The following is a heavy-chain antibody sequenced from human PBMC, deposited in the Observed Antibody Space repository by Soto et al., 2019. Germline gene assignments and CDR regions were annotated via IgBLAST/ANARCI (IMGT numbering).Heavy chain of an antibody. CDR3: AISSSGYSNFDY. Sequence: PSETLSLTCTVSGGSISSGDYYWSWIRQPPGKGLEWIGYIYYSGSTYYNPSLKSRVTISVDTSKNQFSLKLSSVTAADTAVYYCAISSSGYSNFDYWGQGTLVTVYS. CDR2: IYYSGST. J-gene: IGHJ4*02. CDR1: GGSISSGDYY. D-gene: IGHD3-22*01. V-gene: IGHV4-30-4*01.